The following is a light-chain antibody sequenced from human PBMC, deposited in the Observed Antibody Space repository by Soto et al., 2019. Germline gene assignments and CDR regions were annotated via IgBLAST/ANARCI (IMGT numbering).Light chain of an antibody. CDR2: DTS. Sequence: EIVLTQSPDTLSLSPGERATLSCWASQSVATYLAWYQQKPGQAPRLLIYDTSNRAAGIPARFSGSGSGTDFSLTTSSIEPEDSAVYYCQQPSNWHITFGQGTRLEIQ. J-gene: IGKJ5*01. CDR3: QQPSNWHIT. CDR1: QSVATY. V-gene: IGKV3-11*01.